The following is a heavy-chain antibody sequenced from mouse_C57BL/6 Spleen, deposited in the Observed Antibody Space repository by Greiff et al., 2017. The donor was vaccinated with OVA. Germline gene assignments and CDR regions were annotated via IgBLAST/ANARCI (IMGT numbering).Heavy chain of an antibody. Sequence: VQLQQSGPELVKPGASVKISCKASGYAFSSSWMNWVKQRPGKGLEWIGRIYPGDGDTNYNGKFKGKATLTADKSSSTAYMQLSSLTSEDSAVYVCTSAYYSNYDFDYWGQGTTLTVSS. CDR1: GYAFSSSW. J-gene: IGHJ2*01. D-gene: IGHD2-5*01. V-gene: IGHV1-82*01. CDR3: TSAYYSNYDFDY. CDR2: IYPGDGDT.